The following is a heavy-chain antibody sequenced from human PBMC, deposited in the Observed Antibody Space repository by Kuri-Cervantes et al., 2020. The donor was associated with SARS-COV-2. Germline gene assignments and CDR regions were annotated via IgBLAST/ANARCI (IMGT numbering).Heavy chain of an antibody. V-gene: IGHV4-38-2*01. D-gene: IGHD6-6*01. CDR1: GYSISSGYY. CDR2: IYHSGST. CDR3: ARQAVAVEYSSSSGAFDI. Sequence: SQTLSLTCAVPGYSISSGYYWGWIRQPPGKGLEWIGSIYHSGSTYYNPSLKSRVTISVDTSKNQFSLKLSSVTAADTAVYYRARQAVAVEYSSSSGAFDIWGQGTMVTVSS. J-gene: IGHJ3*02.